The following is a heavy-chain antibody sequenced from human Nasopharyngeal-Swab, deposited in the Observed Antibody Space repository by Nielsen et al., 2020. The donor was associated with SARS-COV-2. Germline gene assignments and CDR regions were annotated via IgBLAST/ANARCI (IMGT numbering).Heavy chain of an antibody. CDR3: ARVGESSGWDFDY. Sequence: ASVKVSCKASGYTFTGYYMHWVRQAPGQGLEWMGWINPNSGGTNYAQKFQGRVTMTRDTSISTAYMELSRLRSDVTAVYYCARVGESSGWDFDYWGQGTLVTVSS. CDR2: INPNSGGT. V-gene: IGHV1-2*02. J-gene: IGHJ4*02. CDR1: GYTFTGYY. D-gene: IGHD6-19*01.